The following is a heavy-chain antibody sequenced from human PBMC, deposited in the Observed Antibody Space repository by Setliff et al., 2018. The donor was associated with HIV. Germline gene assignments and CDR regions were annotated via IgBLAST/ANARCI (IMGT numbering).Heavy chain of an antibody. D-gene: IGHD6-19*01. CDR3: ARRPLSYSSGRGAFDL. CDR2: IYHSGST. Sequence: KPSETLSLTCAVSGYSISSGYYWGWIRQPPGKGLEWIGSIYHSGSTYYNPSLKSRVTISVDTSKNQFSLKLSSVTAADTAVYYCARRPLSYSSGRGAFDLWGQGTMVTVSS. CDR1: GYSISSGYY. J-gene: IGHJ3*01. V-gene: IGHV4-38-2*01.